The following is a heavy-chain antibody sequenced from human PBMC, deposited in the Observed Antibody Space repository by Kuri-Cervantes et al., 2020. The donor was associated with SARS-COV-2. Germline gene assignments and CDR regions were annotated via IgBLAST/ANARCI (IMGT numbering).Heavy chain of an antibody. CDR2: IKQDGSEK. CDR3: ASDQSDSSGWYAEEDYYYYMDV. V-gene: IGHV3-7*01. Sequence: GGSLRLSCAASGFTFSSYWMSWVRQASGEGLEWVANIKQDGSEKYYVDSVKGRFTISRDNAKNSLYLQMNSLRAEDTAVYYCASDQSDSSGWYAEEDYYYYMDVWGKGTTVTVSS. J-gene: IGHJ6*03. D-gene: IGHD6-19*01. CDR1: GFTFSSYW.